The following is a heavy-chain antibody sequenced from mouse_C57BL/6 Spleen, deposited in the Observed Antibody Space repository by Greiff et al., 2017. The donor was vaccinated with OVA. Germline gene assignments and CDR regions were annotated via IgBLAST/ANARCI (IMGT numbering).Heavy chain of an antibody. D-gene: IGHD3-2*02. CDR3: TTEATQIPWFAY. Sequence: EVQLQQSGAELVRPGASVKLSCTASGFNIKDEYMNWVKQRPEKGLEWIGWIDPENGDTEYASKFQGKATITTDTSSNTAYLQLSSLTSEHTAVYYCTTEATQIPWFAYWGQGTLVTVSA. V-gene: IGHV14-4*01. CDR2: IDPENGDT. J-gene: IGHJ3*01. CDR1: GFNIKDEY.